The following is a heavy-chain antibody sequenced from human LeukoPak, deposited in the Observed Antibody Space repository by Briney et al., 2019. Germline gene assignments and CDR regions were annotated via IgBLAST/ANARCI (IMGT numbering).Heavy chain of an antibody. D-gene: IGHD5-24*01. Sequence: ASVKVSCKASGYTVTTYGISWMRQAPGQGVEWLGWISGYNGNTNYAQKLQGRVTMTTDTSTSTAYMELRSLRSDDTAVYYCARDGKRWLQFPGYWGQGTLVSVAS. J-gene: IGHJ4*02. CDR1: GYTVTTYG. CDR3: ARDGKRWLQFPGY. CDR2: ISGYNGNT. V-gene: IGHV1-18*01.